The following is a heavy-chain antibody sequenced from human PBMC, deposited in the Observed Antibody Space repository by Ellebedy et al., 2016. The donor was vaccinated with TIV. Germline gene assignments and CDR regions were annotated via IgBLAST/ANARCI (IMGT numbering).Heavy chain of an antibody. J-gene: IGHJ4*02. CDR3: ATSPLRSGFDY. Sequence: ASVKVSCKASGHTFTSYDINWVRQATGQGLEWMGWMNPNSGNTGYAQKFQGRVTMTSNTSISTAYMELSSPRSEDTAVYYCATSPLRSGFDYWGQGTLVTVSS. V-gene: IGHV1-8*01. CDR1: GHTFTSYD. D-gene: IGHD5-12*01. CDR2: MNPNSGNT.